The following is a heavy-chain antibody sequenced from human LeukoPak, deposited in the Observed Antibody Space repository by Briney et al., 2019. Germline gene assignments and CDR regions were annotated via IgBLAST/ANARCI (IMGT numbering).Heavy chain of an antibody. V-gene: IGHV3-23*01. J-gene: IGHJ6*03. CDR2: ITGGGST. CDR3: AKVTRYGSGSYPYYYYYYMDV. D-gene: IGHD3-10*01. Sequence: GGSLRLSCAASGFTFSSYAMTWVRQAPGKGLEWVSAITGGGSTYYADSVKGRFTISRDNSKNTLFLQMSSLRAEDTAVYYCAKVTRYGSGSYPYYYYYYMDVWGKGTTVTISS. CDR1: GFTFSSYA.